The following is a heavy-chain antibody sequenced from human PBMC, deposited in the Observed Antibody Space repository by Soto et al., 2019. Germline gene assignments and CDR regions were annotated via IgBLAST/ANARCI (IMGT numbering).Heavy chain of an antibody. CDR1: GFSFSTAGVA. CDR2: IYWNDDK. V-gene: IGHV2-5*01. D-gene: IGHD5-12*01. Sequence: QITLKESGPTLVKPTQTLTLTCTFSGFSFSTAGVAVGWIRQPPGGALEWLALIYWNDDKRFSPSLKTRLTITGDTSKNQVVLSLTNMDPGDTATYFCAHSDGGYEIIYFDFWGQGTPVTVSS. J-gene: IGHJ4*02. CDR3: AHSDGGYEIIYFDF.